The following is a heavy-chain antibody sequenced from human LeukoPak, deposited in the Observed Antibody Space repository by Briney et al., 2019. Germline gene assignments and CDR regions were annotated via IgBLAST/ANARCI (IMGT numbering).Heavy chain of an antibody. J-gene: IGHJ6*03. CDR3: AKLKINYYYYMDV. CDR2: IYSGGNT. V-gene: IGHV3-66*02. D-gene: IGHD3-16*01. CDR1: GFGVSHNY. Sequence: PGGSLRLSCTASGFGVSHNYMNWVRQAPGKGLEWVALIYSGGNTHYADSVKGRFTISRDNTKNMLYLQMNSLRAEDTAVYYCAKLKINYYYYMDVWGKGTTVIVSS.